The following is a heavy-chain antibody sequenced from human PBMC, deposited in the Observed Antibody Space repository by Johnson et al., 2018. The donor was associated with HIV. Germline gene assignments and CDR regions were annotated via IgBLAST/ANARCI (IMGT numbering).Heavy chain of an antibody. J-gene: IGHJ3*02. CDR3: ARDRAVPDDGYNDYAFDI. V-gene: IGHV3-53*01. Sequence: VQLVESGGGLVKPGGSLRLSCAASGFTVSSNYMSWVRQAPGKGLEWVSVIYSGGSPYYADSVKGRFTLSRDNSKNTLYLQMNSLRAEDTAVYYCARDRAVPDDGYNDYAFDIWGQGTMVTVSS. CDR2: IYSGGSP. CDR1: GFTVSSNY. D-gene: IGHD5-24*01.